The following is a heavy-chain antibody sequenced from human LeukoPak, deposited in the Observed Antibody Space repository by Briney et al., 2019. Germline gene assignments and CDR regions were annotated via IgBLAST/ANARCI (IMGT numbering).Heavy chain of an antibody. V-gene: IGHV4-34*01. Sequence: PSETLSLTCAVYGGSFSGYYWSWIRQPPGKGLEWIGEINHSGSTNYNPSLKSRVTISVDTSKNQFSLKLSSVTAADTAVYYCAGVIGDDFWSGYYSRYYYYGMDVWGQGTTVTVSS. CDR1: GGSFSGYY. D-gene: IGHD3-3*01. J-gene: IGHJ6*02. CDR2: INHSGST. CDR3: AGVIGDDFWSGYYSRYYYYGMDV.